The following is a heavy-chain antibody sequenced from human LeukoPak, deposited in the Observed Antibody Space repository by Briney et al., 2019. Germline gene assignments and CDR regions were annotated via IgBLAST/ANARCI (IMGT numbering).Heavy chain of an antibody. Sequence: ASVKVSCKASGGTFSSYAISWVRQAPGQGLEWMGRIIPILGIANYAQKFQGRVTITADKSTSTAYMELSRLRSDDTAVYYCARGPNFQYCSGGSCYDAFDIWGQGTMVTVSS. D-gene: IGHD2-15*01. J-gene: IGHJ3*02. CDR3: ARGPNFQYCSGGSCYDAFDI. V-gene: IGHV1-69*04. CDR1: GGTFSSYA. CDR2: IIPILGIA.